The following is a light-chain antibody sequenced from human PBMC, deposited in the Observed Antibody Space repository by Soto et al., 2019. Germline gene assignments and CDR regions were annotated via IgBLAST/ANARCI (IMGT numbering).Light chain of an antibody. CDR3: QQHNSFPWT. CDR2: DAS. V-gene: IGKV1-5*01. J-gene: IGKJ1*01. CDR1: QSISNW. Sequence: DIQMTQSPSTLSASVGDRVTITCRASQSISNWLAWYEQKPGKAPKLLIYDASTLQSGVPSRFSGRGSGTEFTLTISSLQPDDFATYYCQQHNSFPWTFGQGTKVEIK.